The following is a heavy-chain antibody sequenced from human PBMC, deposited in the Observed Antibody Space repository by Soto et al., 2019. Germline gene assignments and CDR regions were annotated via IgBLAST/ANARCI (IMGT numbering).Heavy chain of an antibody. CDR2: IIPIFGTA. V-gene: IGHV1-69*01. Sequence: QVQLVQSGAEVKKPGSSVKVSCKASGGTFISYAISWVRQAPGQGLEWMGGIIPIFGTANYAQKFQGRVTITAVESTRTAYMELSSLRSEDTAVYYCARGGDSSGWFPNYFDYWGQGTLVTVSS. J-gene: IGHJ4*02. CDR3: ARGGDSSGWFPNYFDY. CDR1: GGTFISYA. D-gene: IGHD6-19*01.